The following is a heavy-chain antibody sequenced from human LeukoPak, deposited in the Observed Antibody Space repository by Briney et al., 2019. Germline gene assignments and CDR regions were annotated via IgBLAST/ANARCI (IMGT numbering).Heavy chain of an antibody. CDR2: IKQDGSEK. Sequence: PGVSLRLSCAASGFTFNSFCMIWVRQAPGKGREWVANIKQDGSEKYYVDSVKVRFTISRDNAKNSLYLQMNSLRAEDTAVYYCAREGYYDSSGYYSFDYWGQGTLVTVSS. J-gene: IGHJ4*02. V-gene: IGHV3-7*01. D-gene: IGHD3-22*01. CDR3: AREGYYDSSGYYSFDY. CDR1: GFTFNSFC.